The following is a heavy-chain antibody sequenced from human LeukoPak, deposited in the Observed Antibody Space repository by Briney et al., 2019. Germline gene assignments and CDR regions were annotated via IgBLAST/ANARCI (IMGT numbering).Heavy chain of an antibody. CDR2: IIPIFGTA. J-gene: IGHJ6*02. Sequence: SVKVSCKASGGTFSSYAISWMRQAPGQGLEWMGGIIPIFGTANYAQKFQGRVTITADESTSTAYMELSSLRSEDTAVYYCARGAYYYDSSGYYYSYGMDVWGQGTTVTVSS. CDR3: ARGAYYYDSSGYYYSYGMDV. CDR1: GGTFSSYA. V-gene: IGHV1-69*13. D-gene: IGHD3-22*01.